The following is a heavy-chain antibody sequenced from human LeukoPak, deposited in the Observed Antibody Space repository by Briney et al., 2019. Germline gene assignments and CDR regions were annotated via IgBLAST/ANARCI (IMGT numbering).Heavy chain of an antibody. V-gene: IGHV3-74*01. CDR1: GFNFRSYW. CDR2: INSDGSST. CDR3: AREEVLRFLEWYSHIDY. J-gene: IGHJ4*02. D-gene: IGHD3-3*01. Sequence: GGSLRLSCVTSGFNFRSYWMNWVRQAPGKGLVWVSRINSDGSSTSYADSVKGRFTISRDNAKNTLYLQMNSLRAEDTAVYYCAREEVLRFLEWYSHIDYWGQGTLVTVSS.